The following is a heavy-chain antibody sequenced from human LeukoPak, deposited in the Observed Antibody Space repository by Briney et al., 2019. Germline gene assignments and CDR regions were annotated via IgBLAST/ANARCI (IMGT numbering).Heavy chain of an antibody. CDR1: GLTVSDNY. CDR3: ARGVSGY. V-gene: IGHV3-11*04. J-gene: IGHJ4*02. Sequence: GGSLRLSCAASGLTVSDNYMSWVRQPPGKGLEWVSYISSSSSTIYYADSVKGRFTISRDNAKNSLYLQMNSLRAEDTAVYYCARGVSGYWGQGTLVTVSS. CDR2: ISSSSSTI. D-gene: IGHD5/OR15-5a*01.